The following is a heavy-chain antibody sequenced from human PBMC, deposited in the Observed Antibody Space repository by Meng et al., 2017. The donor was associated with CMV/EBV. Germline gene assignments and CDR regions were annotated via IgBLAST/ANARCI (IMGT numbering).Heavy chain of an antibody. D-gene: IGHD6-13*01. CDR3: AIAAAGFGNWFDP. CDR1: GGTFSSYA. J-gene: IGHJ5*02. V-gene: IGHV1-69*05. Sequence: SVKVSCKASGGTFSSYAISWVRQAPGQGLEWMGGIIPIFGTANYAQKFQGRVTITTDESTSTAYMKLSSLRSEDTAVYYCAIAAAGFGNWFDPWGQGTLVTVSS. CDR2: IIPIFGTA.